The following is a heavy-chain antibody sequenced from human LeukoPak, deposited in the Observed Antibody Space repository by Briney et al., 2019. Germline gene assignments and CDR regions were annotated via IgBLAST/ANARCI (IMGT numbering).Heavy chain of an antibody. Sequence: GASVKVSCKASGYTFTSYAMHWVRQAPGQRPEWMGWINAGNGNTKYSQKFQGRVTITRDTSASTAYMELSSLRSEDTAEYYCAKQGGITIFGVVTPGLDWFDPWGQGTLVTVSS. CDR2: INAGNGNT. J-gene: IGHJ5*02. V-gene: IGHV1-3*01. D-gene: IGHD3-3*01. CDR3: AKQGGITIFGVVTPGLDWFDP. CDR1: GYTFTSYA.